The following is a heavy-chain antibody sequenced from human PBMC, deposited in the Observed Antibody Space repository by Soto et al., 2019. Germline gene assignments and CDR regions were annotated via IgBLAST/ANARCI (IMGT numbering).Heavy chain of an antibody. V-gene: IGHV4-39*01. J-gene: IGHJ4*02. CDR2: IYYSGST. Sequence: SETLSLTCTVSGGSISSSSFHWGWIRQPPGKGLEWIGSIYYSGSTYYSPSLKSRVTISVDTSKNQFSLKLSSVTAADTAVYYCARSDHYYYDSSGYWDYWGQGTLVTVS. CDR1: GGSISSSSFH. D-gene: IGHD3-22*01. CDR3: ARSDHYYYDSSGYWDY.